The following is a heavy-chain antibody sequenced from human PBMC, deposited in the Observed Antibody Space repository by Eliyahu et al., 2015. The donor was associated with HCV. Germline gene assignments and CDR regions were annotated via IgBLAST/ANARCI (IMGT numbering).Heavy chain of an antibody. Sequence: QVQLVESGGGVVQPGRSLRLSCXASGFPFSXXGMPWVRXAPGKGLGWVAVXWXDGSNKYYADSVKGRFTISRDNSKNTLYLQMNSLRAEDTAVYYCARDGSSTYYDFWSGYYNRDYFDYWGQGTLVTVSS. CDR1: GFPFSXXG. D-gene: IGHD3-3*01. CDR2: XWXDGSNK. V-gene: IGHV3-33*08. J-gene: IGHJ4*02. CDR3: ARDGSSTYYDFWSGYYNRDYFDY.